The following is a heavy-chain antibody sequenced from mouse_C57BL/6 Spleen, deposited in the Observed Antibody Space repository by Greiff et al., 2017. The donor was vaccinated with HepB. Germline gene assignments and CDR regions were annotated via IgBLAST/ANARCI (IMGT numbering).Heavy chain of an antibody. CDR3: ARIEGGTSHWYFDV. J-gene: IGHJ1*03. D-gene: IGHD4-1*01. CDR1: GFSLSTFGMG. Sequence: QVQLKESGPGILQPSQTLSLTCSFSGFSLSTFGMGVGWIRQPPGKGLEWLAHIWWDDDKYYNPALKSRLTIYKDTSKNQVFLKIAKVDTADTATYYCARIEGGTSHWYFDVWGTGTTVTVSS. CDR2: IWWDDDK. V-gene: IGHV8-8*01.